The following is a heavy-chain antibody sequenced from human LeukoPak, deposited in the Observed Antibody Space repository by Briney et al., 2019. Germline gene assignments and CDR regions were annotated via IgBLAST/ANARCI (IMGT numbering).Heavy chain of an antibody. V-gene: IGHV3-21*01. CDR2: ISSSSSYI. J-gene: IGHJ4*02. D-gene: IGHD3-3*01. CDR3: ASGVDYDFWSGYLTPYYFDY. CDR1: GFTFSSYS. Sequence: GGSLRLSCAASGFTFSSYSMNWVRQAPGKGLEWVSSISSSSSYIYYADSVKGRFTISRDNAKNSLYLQMNSLRAEDTAVYYCASGVDYDFWSGYLTPYYFDYWGQGTLVTVSS.